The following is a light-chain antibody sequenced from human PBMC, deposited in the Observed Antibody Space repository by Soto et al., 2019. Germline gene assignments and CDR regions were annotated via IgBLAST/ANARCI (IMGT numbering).Light chain of an antibody. Sequence: EIVLTQSPGTLSLSPGEIATLSFRASQSVSNNYLAWYQQKPGQAPRLLIYGASNRATGIPDRFSGSGSGTDFTLTISRLEPDDFAVYYCQQYGSSGTFGQGTKVDIK. CDR2: GAS. V-gene: IGKV3-20*01. J-gene: IGKJ1*01. CDR3: QQYGSSGT. CDR1: QSVSNNY.